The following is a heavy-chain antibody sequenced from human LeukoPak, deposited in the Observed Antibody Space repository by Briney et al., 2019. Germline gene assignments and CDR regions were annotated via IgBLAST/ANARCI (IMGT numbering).Heavy chain of an antibody. Sequence: SETLSLTCAVSGGSITSNNWWSWVRQSPGKGLEWIGEIYHTGNSNYNPSLKSRVTISVDKSKNQFSMKLTSVTAEDTAFYYCARDVGARLPGYWGQGILVTVSS. CDR1: GGSITSNNW. J-gene: IGHJ4*02. V-gene: IGHV4-4*02. D-gene: IGHD6-6*01. CDR2: IYHTGNS. CDR3: ARDVGARLPGY.